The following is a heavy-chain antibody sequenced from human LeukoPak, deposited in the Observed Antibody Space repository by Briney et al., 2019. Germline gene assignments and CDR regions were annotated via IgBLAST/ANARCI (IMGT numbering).Heavy chain of an antibody. J-gene: IGHJ4*02. Sequence: PGGSLRLSCAASGFTFSSYWMSWVRQAPGKGLEWVANIKQDGSEKYYVDSVKGRFTISRDNAKNTLYLQMNSLRAEDTAVYYCARGPAYYYDSSGYYSLDYWGQGTLVTVSS. CDR1: GFTFSSYW. D-gene: IGHD3-22*01. V-gene: IGHV3-7*01. CDR3: ARGPAYYYDSSGYYSLDY. CDR2: IKQDGSEK.